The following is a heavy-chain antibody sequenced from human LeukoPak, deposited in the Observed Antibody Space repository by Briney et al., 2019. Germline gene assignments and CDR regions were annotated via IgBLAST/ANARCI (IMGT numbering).Heavy chain of an antibody. CDR1: GFSLTTDEVG. J-gene: IGHJ4*02. Sequence: SGPTLVEPTQTLTLTCTFSGFSLTTDEVGVGWIRQPPGKALEWLAHHFWNDNKFYSPSLQSRLTITKDTSKNQVSLTMTNVDPVDTATYYCAYQVYSSGWHPLAYWGQGILVTVAS. D-gene: IGHD6-25*01. CDR3: AYQVYSSGWHPLAY. V-gene: IGHV2-5*01. CDR2: HFWNDNK.